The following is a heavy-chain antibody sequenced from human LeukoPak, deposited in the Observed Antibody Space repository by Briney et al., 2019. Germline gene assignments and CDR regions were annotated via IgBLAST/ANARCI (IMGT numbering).Heavy chain of an antibody. CDR1: GGSISSSNW. CDR2: IYHSGST. J-gene: IGHJ6*03. V-gene: IGHV4-4*02. Sequence: PSETLSLTCAVSGGSISSSNWWSWVRQPPGKGLEWIGEIYHSGSTNYNPSLKSRVTISVDKSKNQFSLKLSSVTAADTAVYYCASGSPNYGSGSYSPVHYYYYMDVWGKGTTVTVSS. CDR3: ASGSPNYGSGSYSPVHYYYYMDV. D-gene: IGHD3-10*01.